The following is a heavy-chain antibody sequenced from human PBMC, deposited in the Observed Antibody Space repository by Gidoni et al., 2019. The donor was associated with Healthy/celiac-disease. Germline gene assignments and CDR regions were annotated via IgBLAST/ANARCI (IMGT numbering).Heavy chain of an antibody. CDR1: AFTFSSYR. D-gene: IGHD6-6*01. CDR2: ISRSSSYI. V-gene: IGHV3-21*01. CDR3: ARDEYERYLLH. J-gene: IGHJ4*02. Sequence: EVQLVESGGGLVKPGGSLSLSCAASAFTFSSYRINWVRQAPGKGLEWVSSISRSSSYIYYADAVKGRFTISRDNAKNSLYLQMNSLRAEDTAVYYCARDEYERYLLHWGQGTLVTVSS.